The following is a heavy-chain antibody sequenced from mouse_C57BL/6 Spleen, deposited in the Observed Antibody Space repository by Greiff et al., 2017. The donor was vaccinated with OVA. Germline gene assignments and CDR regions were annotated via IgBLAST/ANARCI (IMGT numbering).Heavy chain of an antibody. V-gene: IGHV5-17*01. CDR1: GFTFSDYG. CDR2: ISSGSSTI. J-gene: IGHJ2*01. CDR3: ARPFGYYFDY. Sequence: DVKLVESGGGLVKPGGSLKLSCAASGFTFSDYGMHWVRQAPEKGLEWVAYISSGSSTIYYADTVKGRLTISRDNAKNTLFLQMTSLRSEDTAMYYCARPFGYYFDYWGQGTTLTVSS.